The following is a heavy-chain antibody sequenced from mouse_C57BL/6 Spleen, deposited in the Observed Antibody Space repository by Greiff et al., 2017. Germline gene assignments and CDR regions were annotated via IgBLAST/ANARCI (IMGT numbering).Heavy chain of an antibody. CDR3: ASGDGSSSNYYAMDY. V-gene: IGHV1-19*01. Sequence: VQLQQSGPVLVKPGASVKMSCKASGYTFTDYYMNWVKQSHGKSLEWIGVINPYNGGTSYNQKFKGKATLTVDKSSSTAYMELNSLTSEDSAVYYCASGDGSSSNYYAMDYWGQGTSVTVSS. D-gene: IGHD1-1*01. CDR2: INPYNGGT. J-gene: IGHJ4*01. CDR1: GYTFTDYY.